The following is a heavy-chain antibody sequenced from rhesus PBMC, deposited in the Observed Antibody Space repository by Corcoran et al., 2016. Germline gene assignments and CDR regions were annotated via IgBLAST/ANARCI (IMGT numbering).Heavy chain of an antibody. Sequence: QVQLQESGPGLVKPSETLSLTCAVSGGSISDSYYWSWIRQLPGKGLEWIGNTYGNRPAPSYNPSLKSRVTISKDTSKNHFFLKVSSVTAADTAIYYCATDSGYSSGYNRFDVWGAGVLVTVSS. CDR2: TYGNRPAP. D-gene: IGHD5-24*01. CDR1: GGSISDSYY. V-gene: IGHV4S9*01. CDR3: ATDSGYSSGYNRFDV. J-gene: IGHJ5-1*01.